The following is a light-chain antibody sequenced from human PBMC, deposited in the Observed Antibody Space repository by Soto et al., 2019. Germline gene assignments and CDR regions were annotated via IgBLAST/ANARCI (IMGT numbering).Light chain of an antibody. J-gene: IGKJ1*01. CDR3: QHYDKSPWT. V-gene: IGKV3-20*01. CDR2: STS. CDR1: QSVNSNY. Sequence: EIVLTQSPGTLSLSPGEGATLSCRASQSVNSNYLAWFQQKPGQAPRLLIYSTSNSATGIPDRFSGSGSGTDFTLTISRLEPEDFVVYYCQHYDKSPWTFGQGTKVEIK.